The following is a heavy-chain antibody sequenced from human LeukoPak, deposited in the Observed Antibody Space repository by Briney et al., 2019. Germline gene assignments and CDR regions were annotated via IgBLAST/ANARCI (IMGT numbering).Heavy chain of an antibody. CDR2: ISGSGGST. CDR1: GFTFSSYG. J-gene: IGHJ4*02. CDR3: ANPSQTHRGSDY. V-gene: IGHV3-23*01. Sequence: GGSLRLSCAASGFTFSSYGMHWVRQAPGKGLEWVSAISGSGGSTYYADSVKGRFTISRDNSKNTLYLQMNSLRAEDTAVYYCANPSQTHRGSDYWGQGTLVTVSS.